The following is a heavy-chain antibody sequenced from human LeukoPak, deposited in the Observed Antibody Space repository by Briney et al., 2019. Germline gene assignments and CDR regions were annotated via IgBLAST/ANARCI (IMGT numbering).Heavy chain of an antibody. CDR1: GGSISSSSYY. CDR3: ARDKEQQLVLYYYYYGMDI. Sequence: SETLSLTCTVSGGSISSSSYYWGWIRQPPGMGLEWIGSIYYSGSTYYNPSLKSRVTISVDTSKNQFSLKLSSVTAADTAVYYCARDKEQQLVLYYYYYGMDIWGQGTTVTVSS. J-gene: IGHJ6*02. CDR2: IYYSGST. V-gene: IGHV4-39*07. D-gene: IGHD6-13*01.